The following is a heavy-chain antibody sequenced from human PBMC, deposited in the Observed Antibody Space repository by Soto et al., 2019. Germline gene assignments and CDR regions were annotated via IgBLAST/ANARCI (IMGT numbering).Heavy chain of an antibody. CDR1: GYTFTSYD. J-gene: IGHJ5*02. CDR2: MNPNSGNT. D-gene: IGHD6-6*01. Sequence: ASVKVSCKASGYTFTSYDINWVRQATGQGLEWMGWMNPNSGNTGYAQKFQGRVTMTRNTSISTAYMELSSLRSEDTAVYYCARGPSGYSSSGTSKGQFDPWGQGTLVTVSS. CDR3: ARGPSGYSSSGTSKGQFDP. V-gene: IGHV1-8*02.